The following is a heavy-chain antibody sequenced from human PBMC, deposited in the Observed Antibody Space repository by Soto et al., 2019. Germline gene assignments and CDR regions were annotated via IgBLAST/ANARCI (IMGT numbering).Heavy chain of an antibody. CDR2: MNPNSGNT. Sequence: GASVKVSCKASGYTFTSYDINWVRQATGQGLEWMGWMNPNSGNTGYAQKFQGRVTMTRNTSISTAYMELSSLRSEDTAVYYCARGRVYDLWSGYFSQRWFDPWGQGTLVTVSS. J-gene: IGHJ5*02. D-gene: IGHD3-3*01. CDR1: GYTFTSYD. V-gene: IGHV1-8*01. CDR3: ARGRVYDLWSGYFSQRWFDP.